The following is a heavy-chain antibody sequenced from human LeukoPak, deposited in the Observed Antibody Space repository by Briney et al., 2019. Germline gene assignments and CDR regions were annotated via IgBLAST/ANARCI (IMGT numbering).Heavy chain of an antibody. CDR1: GFTFSNYG. Sequence: GGSLRLSCAASGFTFSNYGIHWVRQAPGKGLEWVAVMWYDGTNKYYADAVKGRFTISRDNSKNTLYLQLNSLRAEDAAVYYCAKGYIIVGRQWYLDLWGRGTLVGVSS. D-gene: IGHD2-2*01. J-gene: IGHJ2*01. V-gene: IGHV3-33*06. CDR2: MWYDGTNK. CDR3: AKGYIIVGRQWYLDL.